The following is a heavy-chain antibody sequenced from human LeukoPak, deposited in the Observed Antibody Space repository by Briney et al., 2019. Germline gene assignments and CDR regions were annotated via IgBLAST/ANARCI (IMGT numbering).Heavy chain of an antibody. V-gene: IGHV3-21*01. CDR2: ISSSSSYI. CDR1: GFTFSSYS. J-gene: IGHJ4*02. Sequence: PGGSLRLSCAASGFTFSSYSMNWVRQAPGKGLEWVSSISSSSSYIYYADSVKGRFTISRDNAKNSLYLQMNSLRAEDTAVYYCARTLFPMSHSSGYVDYWGQGTLVTVSS. CDR3: ARTLFPMSHSSGYVDY. D-gene: IGHD3-22*01.